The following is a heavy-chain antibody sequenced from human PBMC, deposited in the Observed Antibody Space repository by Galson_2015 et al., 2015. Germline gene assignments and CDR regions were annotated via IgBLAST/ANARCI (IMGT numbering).Heavy chain of an antibody. CDR2: ISYDGGIK. Sequence: SLRLSCAASGFTFSSYGMHWVRQAPGKGLEWVAVISYDGGIKYYADSVKGRFTISRDNSKNTLYLQMNSLRAEDTAVYYCAKDWVKIFGVVIPPPYYYYGMDVWGQGTTVTVSS. D-gene: IGHD3-3*01. J-gene: IGHJ6*02. CDR3: AKDWVKIFGVVIPPPYYYYGMDV. V-gene: IGHV3-30*18. CDR1: GFTFSSYG.